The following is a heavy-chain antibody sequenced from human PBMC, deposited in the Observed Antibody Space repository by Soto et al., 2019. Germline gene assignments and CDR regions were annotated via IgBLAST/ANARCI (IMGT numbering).Heavy chain of an antibody. Sequence: GGSLRLSCAASGFTFSSYAMSWVRQAPGKGLEWVSAISGSGGSTYYADSVKGRFTISRDNSKNTLYLQMNSLRAEDTAVYYCAKPLPGGSPYYYYMDVWGKGTTVTVSS. D-gene: IGHD3-10*01. CDR2: ISGSGGST. J-gene: IGHJ6*03. V-gene: IGHV3-23*01. CDR3: AKPLPGGSPYYYYMDV. CDR1: GFTFSSYA.